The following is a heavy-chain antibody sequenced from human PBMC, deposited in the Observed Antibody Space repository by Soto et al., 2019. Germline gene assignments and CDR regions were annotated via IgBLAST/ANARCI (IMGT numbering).Heavy chain of an antibody. CDR3: ARQREAYYHSWSAGLDAFDI. J-gene: IGHJ3*02. CDR1: GGSISSSSYY. CDR2: IDYSGST. Sequence: LSLTCTVPGGSISSSSYYWGWIRQPPGKGREWIGSIDYSGSTYYNPSLKSRVTICVDTSKNHFSLKLSSVTAADTAVYYCARQREAYYHSWSAGLDAFDIWGQGTLVTVS. V-gene: IGHV4-39*01. D-gene: IGHD3-3*01.